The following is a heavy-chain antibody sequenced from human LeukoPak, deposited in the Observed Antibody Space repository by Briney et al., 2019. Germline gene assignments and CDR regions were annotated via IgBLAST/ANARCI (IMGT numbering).Heavy chain of an antibody. CDR3: ARDSGRDGYNPLYYYYRMDV. V-gene: IGHV4-59*01. Sequence: SETLSLTCIVSGGSISSYYWSWIRQPLGKGLGWVWYIFYSVGTNYNPSLKSRAALSLARSKNQSSLKLSSVTAADTAVYYCARDSGRDGYNPLYYYYRMDVWGQGTTVTVSS. CDR2: IFYSVGT. CDR1: GGSISSYY. D-gene: IGHD5-24*01. J-gene: IGHJ6*02.